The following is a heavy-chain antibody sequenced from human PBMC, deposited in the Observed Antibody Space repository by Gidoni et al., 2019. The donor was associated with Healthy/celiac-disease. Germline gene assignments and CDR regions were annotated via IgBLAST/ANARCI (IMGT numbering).Heavy chain of an antibody. D-gene: IGHD2-15*01. Sequence: QVQLVESGGGVVQPGRSLRLSCAASGFTFSSYAMNWVRQAPGKGLGWVAVISYDGSNKYYADSVKGRFTISRDNSKNTLYLQMNSLRAEDTAVYYCARGDCSGGSCYSVAFDIWGQGTMVTVSS. CDR1: GFTFSSYA. J-gene: IGHJ3*02. CDR2: ISYDGSNK. CDR3: ARGDCSGGSCYSVAFDI. V-gene: IGHV3-30-3*01.